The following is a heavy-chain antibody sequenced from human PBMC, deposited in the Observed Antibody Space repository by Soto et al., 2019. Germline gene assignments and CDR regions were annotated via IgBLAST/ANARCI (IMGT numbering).Heavy chain of an antibody. J-gene: IGHJ4*02. CDR2: ISGSGGST. D-gene: IGHD3-10*01. V-gene: IGHV3-23*01. CDR1: GFTFSSYV. Sequence: EVQLLESGGGLVQPGGSLRLSCAASGFTFSSYVMSWVRQAPGKGLEWVSAISGSGGSTYHADSVKGRFTISRDNSKNTLDLQMTSLRAEDTAVYYCAKDAGGDFDYWGQGTLVTVSS. CDR3: AKDAGGDFDY.